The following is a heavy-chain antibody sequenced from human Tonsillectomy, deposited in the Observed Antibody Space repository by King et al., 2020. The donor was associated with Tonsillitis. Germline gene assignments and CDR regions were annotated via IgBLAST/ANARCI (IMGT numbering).Heavy chain of an antibody. J-gene: IGHJ4*02. V-gene: IGHV3-48*01. CDR1: GFTFSSYS. CDR2: ISTSGSTI. CDR3: ARDRPLPDY. Sequence: VQLVESGGGLVQPGGSLRLSCAASGFTFSSYSMNWVRQAPGKGLEWVSCISTSGSTIYYADSVKGRFTISRDNAKNSLYLQMNSLRAEDTAVYYCARDRPLPDYWGQGTLVTVSS. D-gene: IGHD2-15*01.